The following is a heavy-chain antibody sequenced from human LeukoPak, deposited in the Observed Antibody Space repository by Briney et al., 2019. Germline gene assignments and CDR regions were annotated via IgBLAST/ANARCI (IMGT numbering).Heavy chain of an antibody. J-gene: IGHJ6*02. CDR1: GFTFSDSA. V-gene: IGHV3-23*01. Sequence: GGSLRLSCAASGFTFSDSAMTWVRQAPGKGLEWVSLISASGVSTYYADSVKGRFTISRDNSNTTLYLQMGSLRAEDTAVYYCARDRGYAMDVWGQGTTVTVSS. CDR2: ISASGVST. D-gene: IGHD1-1*01. CDR3: ARDRGYAMDV.